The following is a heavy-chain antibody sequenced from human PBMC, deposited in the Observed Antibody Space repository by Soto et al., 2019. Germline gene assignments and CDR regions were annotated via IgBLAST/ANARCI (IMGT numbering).Heavy chain of an antibody. D-gene: IGHD6-13*01. Sequence: RRLSCAASGXTFSDYAMHWVRQAPGKGLEWVAIISFDGGFNYYADSVKGRLTIPRDNSHNTLHLQMNSLRPEDTAAYYCAKGPIAAAVTDYYFDHWGQGTLVTVSS. CDR3: AKGPIAAAVTDYYFDH. CDR1: GXTFSDYA. V-gene: IGHV3-30*18. CDR2: ISFDGGFN. J-gene: IGHJ4*02.